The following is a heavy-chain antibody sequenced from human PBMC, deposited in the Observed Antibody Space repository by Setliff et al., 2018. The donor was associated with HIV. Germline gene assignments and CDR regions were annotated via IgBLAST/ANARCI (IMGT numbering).Heavy chain of an antibody. D-gene: IGHD2-15*01. CDR1: GFTLSSYS. V-gene: IGHV3-48*01. CDR2: ISSSSSTI. Sequence: GGSLRLSCAASGFTLSSYSMNWVRQAPGKGLEWVSYISSSSSTIHYADSVKGRFTISRDNAKTSLYLQMNSLRAEDTALYYCATWGCSGGSCYDYWGQGILVTVSS. CDR3: ATWGCSGGSCYDY. J-gene: IGHJ4*02.